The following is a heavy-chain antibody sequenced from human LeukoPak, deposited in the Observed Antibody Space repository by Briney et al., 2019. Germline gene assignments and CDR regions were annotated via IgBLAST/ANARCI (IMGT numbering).Heavy chain of an antibody. CDR3: ARGGGYYYFDY. CDR2: IKQDGSEK. D-gene: IGHD3-22*01. Sequence: GGSLRLSCAASGFTFSSYWMSWVRQAPGKGLEWVANIKQDGSEKYYVDPVKGRFTISRDNAKNSLYLQMNSLRAEDTAVYYCARGGGYYYFDYWGQGTLVTVSS. J-gene: IGHJ4*02. V-gene: IGHV3-7*01. CDR1: GFTFSSYW.